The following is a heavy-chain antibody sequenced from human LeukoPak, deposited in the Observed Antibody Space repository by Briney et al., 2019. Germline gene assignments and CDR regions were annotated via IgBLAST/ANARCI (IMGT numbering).Heavy chain of an antibody. J-gene: IGHJ4*02. V-gene: IGHV5-51*01. CDR3: ARRWYDSSGYSRHFDY. D-gene: IGHD3-22*01. CDR2: IYPGDSDT. CDR1: GYRFTSYW. Sequence: PGESLKISCKGSGYRFTSYWIGWVRQMPGKGLEWMGIIYPGDSDTRYSPSFQGQVTISADKSISTAYLQWSSLRASDTAIYYCARRWYDSSGYSRHFDYWGQGTLVTVPS.